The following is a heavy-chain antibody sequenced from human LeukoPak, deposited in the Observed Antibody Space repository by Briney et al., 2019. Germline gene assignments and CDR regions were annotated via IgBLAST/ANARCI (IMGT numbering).Heavy chain of an antibody. CDR3: ARGSGYYDTGSFSFVDN. Sequence: PSQTLSLTCAISGDSVSSDCAAWNWIRQSPSRGLEWLGRTYYRSLWFIDYAVSEKTRITIKSDTSRNQFSLELNSVTPEDTGVYYCARGSGYYDTGSFSFVDNWGQGTLVTVSS. CDR1: GDSVSSDCAA. V-gene: IGHV6-1*01. CDR2: TYYRSLWFI. J-gene: IGHJ4*02. D-gene: IGHD3-22*01.